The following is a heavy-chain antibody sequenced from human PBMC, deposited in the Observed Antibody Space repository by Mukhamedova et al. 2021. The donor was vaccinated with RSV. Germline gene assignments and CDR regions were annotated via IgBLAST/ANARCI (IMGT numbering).Heavy chain of an antibody. V-gene: IGHV1-46*01. Sequence: NPSGGSTKYAQNFRDRVTMTLDASTSTVFMDLSSLKSDDTAMYYCARCPDMTVGASFFDYWGQGTVVTVSS. J-gene: IGHJ4*02. CDR3: ARCPDMTVGASFFDY. D-gene: IGHD3-22*01. CDR2: NPSGGST.